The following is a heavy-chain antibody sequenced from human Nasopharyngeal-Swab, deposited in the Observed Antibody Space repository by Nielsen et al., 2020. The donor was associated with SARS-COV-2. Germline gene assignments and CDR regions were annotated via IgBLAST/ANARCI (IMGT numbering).Heavy chain of an antibody. CDR3: ARGGGWFGELLGGYYYYYYMDV. Sequence: WIRQPPGKGLEWIGYIYYSGSTYYNPSLKSRVTRSVDTSKNQFSLKLSSVTAADTAVYYCARGGGWFGELLGGYYYYYYMDVWGKGTTVTVSS. V-gene: IGHV4-31*02. J-gene: IGHJ6*03. CDR2: IYYSGST. D-gene: IGHD3-10*01.